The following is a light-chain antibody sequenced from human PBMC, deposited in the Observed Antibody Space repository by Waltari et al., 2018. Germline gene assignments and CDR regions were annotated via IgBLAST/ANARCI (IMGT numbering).Light chain of an antibody. Sequence: SYELTQPSSVSVSPGQTAKITCSGDVLTKKYARWFQQKPGQAPVLMIYKDSERPSRIPERFSGSSSGATITLTITGAQVADEADYYCYSSTDNSVIFGGGTTLTVL. J-gene: IGLJ2*01. CDR3: YSSTDNSVI. CDR1: VLTKKY. CDR2: KDS. V-gene: IGLV3-27*01.